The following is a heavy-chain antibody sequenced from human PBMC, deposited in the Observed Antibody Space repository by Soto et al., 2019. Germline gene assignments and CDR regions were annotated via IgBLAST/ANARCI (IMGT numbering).Heavy chain of an antibody. Sequence: GGSLRLSCAASCFTFRIFALHWVSLAPREGLEWVELISHAGRIEKYADSVKGRFTILRDNTKNTLSMQMDSLRHEDTGFYYCARDGRPEDFRSGGYWFCPWGRVTEGTDTS. CDR2: ISHAGRIE. CDR1: CFTFRIFA. CDR3: ARDGRPEDFRSGGYWFCP. J-gene: IGHJ5*02. D-gene: IGHD3-3*01. V-gene: IGHV3-30-3*01.